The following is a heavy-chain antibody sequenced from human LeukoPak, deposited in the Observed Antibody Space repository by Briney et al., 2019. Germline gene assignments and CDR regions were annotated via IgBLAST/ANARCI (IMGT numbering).Heavy chain of an antibody. V-gene: IGHV1-2*02. Sequence: ASVKASCKASGYTVTGYYIHWVRQAPGHGPEWMGWINFNTGDTNYAQRFQGRATLTRDTSISTAYMELSRLNSDDTAIYYCARYSYCGGDCYTFDYWRQGTLVTVSS. J-gene: IGHJ4*02. CDR1: GYTVTGYY. CDR3: ARYSYCGGDCYTFDY. CDR2: INFNTGDT. D-gene: IGHD2-21*02.